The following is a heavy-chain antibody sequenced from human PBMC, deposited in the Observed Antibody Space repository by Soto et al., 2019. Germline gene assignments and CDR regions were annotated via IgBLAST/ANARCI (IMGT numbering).Heavy chain of an antibody. D-gene: IGHD6-13*01. CDR3: AKGRIAIRRSDFDY. V-gene: IGHV3-23*01. CDR2: ISGSGGST. Sequence: PGGSLRLSCAASGFTFSSYAMSWVRQAPGKGLEWVSAISGSGGSTYYADSVKGRFTISRGNSKNTLYLQMNSLRAEDTAVYYCAKGRIAIRRSDFDYWGQGTLVTVSS. J-gene: IGHJ4*02. CDR1: GFTFSSYA.